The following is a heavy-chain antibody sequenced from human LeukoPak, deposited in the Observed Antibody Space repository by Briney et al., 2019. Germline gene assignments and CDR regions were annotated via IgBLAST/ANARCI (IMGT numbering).Heavy chain of an antibody. CDR2: INHSGST. Sequence: PSETLSLTCAVYGGSFSGYYWSWIRQPPGKGLEWIGEINHSGSTNYNPSLKSRVTISVDTSKNQFSLKLSSVTAADTAVYHCARGSGPGVPFDYWGQGTLVTVSS. V-gene: IGHV4-34*01. D-gene: IGHD2-15*01. CDR3: ARGSGPGVPFDY. CDR1: GGSFSGYY. J-gene: IGHJ4*02.